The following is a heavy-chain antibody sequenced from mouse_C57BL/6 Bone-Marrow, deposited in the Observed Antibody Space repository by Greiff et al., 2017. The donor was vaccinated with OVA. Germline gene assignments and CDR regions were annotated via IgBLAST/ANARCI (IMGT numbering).Heavy chain of an antibody. J-gene: IGHJ2*01. Sequence: EVMLVESGGDLVKPGGSLKLSCAASGFTFSSYGMSWVRQTPDKRLEWVATISSGGSYTYYPDSVKGRFTISRDNAKNTLYLQMSSLKSEDTAMYYCARQGLILGRGFDYWGQGTTLTVSS. CDR2: ISSGGSYT. V-gene: IGHV5-6*01. D-gene: IGHD4-1*01. CDR1: GFTFSSYG. CDR3: ARQGLILGRGFDY.